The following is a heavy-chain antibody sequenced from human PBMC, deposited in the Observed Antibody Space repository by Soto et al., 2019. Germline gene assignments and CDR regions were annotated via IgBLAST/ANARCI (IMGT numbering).Heavy chain of an antibody. CDR1: GFTFSEYY. CDR2: ISSTGIYK. J-gene: IGHJ5*02. Sequence: QEQLVESGGGWVKPGGSLRLSCAASGFTFSEYYIAWIRQAPGKGLEWISYISSTGIYKRYADSVKGRFTIARDNANNTLVLQMNSLRADDTAVYYCVRDLSGSGTSLRGWFDPWGQGTLVTVSS. CDR3: VRDLSGSGTSLRGWFDP. D-gene: IGHD3-10*01. V-gene: IGHV3-11*06.